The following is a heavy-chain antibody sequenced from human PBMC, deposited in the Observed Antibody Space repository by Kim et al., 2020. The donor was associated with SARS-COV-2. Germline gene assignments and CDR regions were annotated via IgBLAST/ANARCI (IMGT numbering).Heavy chain of an antibody. J-gene: IGHJ4*02. V-gene: IGHV3-30*03. D-gene: IGHD6-13*01. CDR2: ISYDGSNK. CDR3: ASMPAAGTPY. Sequence: GGSLRLSCAASGFTFSSYGMHWVRQAPGKGLEWVAVISYDGSNKYYADSVKGRFTISRDNSKNTLYLQMNSLRAEDTAVYYCASMPAAGTPYWGQGTLVTVSS. CDR1: GFTFSSYG.